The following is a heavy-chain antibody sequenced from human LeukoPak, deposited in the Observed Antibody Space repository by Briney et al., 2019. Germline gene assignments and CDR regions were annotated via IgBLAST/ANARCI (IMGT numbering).Heavy chain of an antibody. V-gene: IGHV1-2*02. CDR2: INPNSGGT. Sequence: ASVKVSCKASGYTFTGYYMHWVRQAPGQGLEWMGWINPNSGGTNYAQKFQGRVTMTRDTSISTAYMELSRLRSDDTAVYYCARDLITMVDGDWYFDLWGRGTLVTVSS. D-gene: IGHD3-10*01. CDR1: GYTFTGYY. CDR3: ARDLITMVDGDWYFDL. J-gene: IGHJ2*01.